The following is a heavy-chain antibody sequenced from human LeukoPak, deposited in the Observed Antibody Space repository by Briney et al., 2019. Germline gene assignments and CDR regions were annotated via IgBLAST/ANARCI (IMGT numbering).Heavy chain of an antibody. CDR2: IRSKAFGGAT. CDR3: SRADGVAAHFDY. J-gene: IGHJ4*02. CDR1: GFTFRDYA. D-gene: IGHD6-19*01. Sequence: GGSLRLSCRVSGFTFRDYAMSWFRQAPGKGLEWVGFIRSKAFGGATDYAASVKGRFTISREDSTSIAYLQMNSLKTEDTAVYYCSRADGVAAHFDYWGQGTLVTVSS. V-gene: IGHV3-49*03.